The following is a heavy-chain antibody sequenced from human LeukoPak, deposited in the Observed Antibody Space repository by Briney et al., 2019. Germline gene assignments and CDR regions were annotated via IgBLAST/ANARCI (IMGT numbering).Heavy chain of an antibody. CDR2: IYSSGST. V-gene: IGHV4-4*07. D-gene: IGHD2-2*01. Sequence: SETLSLTCTVSGGSISSYYWSWVRQPAGKGLEWIGRIYSSGSTNYNPSLKSRVTMSVDTSKNQFSLKLSSVTAADTAVYYCARGQYHLLYWYFDLWGRGTLVTVSS. CDR1: GGSISSYY. J-gene: IGHJ2*01. CDR3: ARGQYHLLYWYFDL.